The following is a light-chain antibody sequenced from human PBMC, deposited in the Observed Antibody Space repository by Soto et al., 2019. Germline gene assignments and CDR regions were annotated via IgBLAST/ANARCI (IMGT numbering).Light chain of an antibody. V-gene: IGKV3-20*01. J-gene: IGKJ1*01. CDR1: ERVNNNY. CDR2: GAS. CDR3: HVYGRSTLNLK. Sequence: EIVLTQSPGTLSLSPGERATLPFRVSERVNNNYLSWYQQKPGQAPRLLIYGASGRATGVPASVSGSGSGPDFTLNISRLKSEDFAVYNCHVYGRSTLNLKIGPGTKVYSK.